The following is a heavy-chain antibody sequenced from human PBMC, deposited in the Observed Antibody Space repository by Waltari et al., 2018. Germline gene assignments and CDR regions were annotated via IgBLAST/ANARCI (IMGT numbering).Heavy chain of an antibody. Sequence: QLQLQESGPGLVKPSETLSLTCTVSGGSISSSSYYWGWIRQPPGKGLEWIGSIYYSGSTYYNPSLKSRVTISVDTSKNQFSLKLSSVTAADTAVYYCARGGDGYNTLFYCGQGTLVTVSS. CDR2: IYYSGST. V-gene: IGHV4-39*07. J-gene: IGHJ4*02. CDR3: ARGGDGYNTLFY. D-gene: IGHD5-12*01. CDR1: GGSISSSSYY.